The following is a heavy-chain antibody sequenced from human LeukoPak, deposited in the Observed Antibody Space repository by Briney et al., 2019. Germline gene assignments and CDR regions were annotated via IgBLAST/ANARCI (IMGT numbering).Heavy chain of an antibody. J-gene: IGHJ4*02. D-gene: IGHD2-8*02. V-gene: IGHV4-59*01. CDR1: GGSISSYY. Sequence: SETLSLTCTVSGGSISSYYWSWIRQPPGKGLEWIGNIYYSGSTNCNPSLKSRVTISVDTSKNQVSLKLSSVTAADTAVYYCARSTDKSWDPLDYWGQGTLVTVSS. CDR2: IYYSGST. CDR3: ARSTDKSWDPLDY.